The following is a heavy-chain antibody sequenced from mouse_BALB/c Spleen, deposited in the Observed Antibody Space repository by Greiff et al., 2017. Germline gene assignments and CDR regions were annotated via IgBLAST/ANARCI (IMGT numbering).Heavy chain of an antibody. V-gene: IGHV1-7*01. CDR2: INPSTGYT. CDR3: ANIYYDYGF. CDR1: GYTFTNYW. D-gene: IGHD2-4*01. J-gene: IGHJ3*01. Sequence: QVQLQQSGAELAKPGASVKMSCKASGYTFTNYWMHWVKQRPGQGLEWIGYINPSTGYTEYNQNFKDKATLTADKSSSTAYMPLSSLTSEDSAVYYCANIYYDYGFWGQGTLVTVSA.